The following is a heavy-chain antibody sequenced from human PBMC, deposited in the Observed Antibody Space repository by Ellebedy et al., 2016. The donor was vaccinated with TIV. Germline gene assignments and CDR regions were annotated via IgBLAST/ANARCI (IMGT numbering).Heavy chain of an antibody. J-gene: IGHJ4*02. V-gene: IGHV3-21*03. CDR3: ATHWGEGGLLSFFDV. Sequence: GESLKISCAASGFTFNTFTMAWVRQAPGKGLDWVSSISSDEHYIHYRDSVRGRFTVSGDNAKHSMSLHMDSLRAEDTAIYYCATHWGEGGLLSFFDVWGQGTLVTVST. CDR1: GFTFNTFT. D-gene: IGHD3-16*01. CDR2: ISSDEHYI.